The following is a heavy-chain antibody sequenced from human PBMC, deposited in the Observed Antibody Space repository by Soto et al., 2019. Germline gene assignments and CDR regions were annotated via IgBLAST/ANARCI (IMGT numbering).Heavy chain of an antibody. D-gene: IGHD2-15*01. V-gene: IGHV3-23*01. J-gene: IGHJ4*02. CDR1: GFAFSTYA. CDR2: ILPDETG. CDR3: AKDRLPTSGQRFYFDS. Sequence: LRLSCATSGFAFSTYAMTWVRQVPGRGLEWVSTILPDETGFYTVSVKGRFTISRDNFRGILYLQMNDLWVEDAAIYFCAKDRLPTSGQRFYFDSWGQGSLVTVSS.